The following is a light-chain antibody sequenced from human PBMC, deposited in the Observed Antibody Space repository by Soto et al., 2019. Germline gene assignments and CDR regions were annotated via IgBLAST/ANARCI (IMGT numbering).Light chain of an antibody. J-gene: IGKJ4*01. CDR2: DAS. V-gene: IGKV1-5*01. CDR1: ENIKNW. CDR3: QQTRSYPST. Sequence: DIKMTQSPSTLSASVGDRVTITCRASENIKNWLAWYQQTAGKAPKVLISDASRLEAGVSSRFSGSGSGTDFTLTISSLQAEDFATYYCQQTRSYPSTFGGGTKVDIK.